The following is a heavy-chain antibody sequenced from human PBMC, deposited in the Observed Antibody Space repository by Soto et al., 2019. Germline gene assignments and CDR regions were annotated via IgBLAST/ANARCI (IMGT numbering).Heavy chain of an antibody. CDR3: TRHAVDC. CDR1: GFTFSAAA. J-gene: IGHJ4*02. V-gene: IGHV3-73*01. CDR2: IRSKTSGYAT. Sequence: EVQVVESGGGLVQPGGPLKLSCVGSGFTFSAAAMHWVRQASGKGLEWVGGIRSKTSGYATAYSASVEGRYTIYRDDSKNTAYLQMNSLKTEDTAVYYCTRHAVDCWGQGTLVTVSS.